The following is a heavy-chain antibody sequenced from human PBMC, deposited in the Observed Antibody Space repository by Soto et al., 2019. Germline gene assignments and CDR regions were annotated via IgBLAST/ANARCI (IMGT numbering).Heavy chain of an antibody. CDR2: INHSGST. J-gene: IGHJ5*02. CDR3: ARLVDYDILTGYLNWFDP. V-gene: IGHV4-34*01. D-gene: IGHD3-9*01. CDR1: GGSFSGYY. Sequence: SSETLSLTCAVYGGSFSGYYWSWIRQPPGKGLEWIGEINHSGSTNYNPSLKSRVTISVDTSKNQFSLKLSSVTAADTAVYYCARLVDYDILTGYLNWFDPWGQGTLVTVSS.